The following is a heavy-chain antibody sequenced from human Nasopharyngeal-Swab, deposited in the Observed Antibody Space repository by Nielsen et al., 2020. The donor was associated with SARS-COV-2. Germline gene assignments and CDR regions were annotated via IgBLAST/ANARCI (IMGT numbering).Heavy chain of an antibody. V-gene: IGHV3-30-3*01. J-gene: IGHJ4*02. CDR1: GFTFSSYA. CDR3: ARDRGDGYNLYYFDY. Sequence: GESLKISCAASGFTFSSYAMHWVRQAPGKGLEWVAVISYDGSNKYYADSVKGRFTISRDNSKNTLYLQMNSLRAEDTAVYCCARDRGDGYNLYYFDYWGQGTLITVSS. D-gene: IGHD5-24*01. CDR2: ISYDGSNK.